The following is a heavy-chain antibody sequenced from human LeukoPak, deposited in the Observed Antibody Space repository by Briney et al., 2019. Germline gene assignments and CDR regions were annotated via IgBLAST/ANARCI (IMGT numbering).Heavy chain of an antibody. D-gene: IGHD6-19*01. CDR1: GFTFDDYA. V-gene: IGHV3-9*01. CDR2: ISWNSGSI. J-gene: IGHJ6*03. Sequence: GGSLRLSCAASGFTFDDYAMHWVRQAPGKGLEWVSGISWNSGSIGYADSVKGRFTISRDNAKNSLNLQMNSLRAEDTAVYHCVRGIAVAGYYYYMDVWGKGTTVTVSS. CDR3: VRGIAVAGYYYYMDV.